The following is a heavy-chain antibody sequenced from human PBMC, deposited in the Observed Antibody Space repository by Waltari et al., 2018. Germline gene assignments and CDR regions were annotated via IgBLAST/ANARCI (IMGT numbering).Heavy chain of an antibody. J-gene: IGHJ4*02. Sequence: QLQLQESGPGLVKPSETLSLTCTVYGDSITGTYYWAWIRQPPGKVLEWIGSVYYSGSTYYDPSLKSRVTISVDTSKNEFSLKLNSLTAADTAVYFCARRTKAVVTIDYFDYWGQGILVTVSS. CDR1: GDSITGTYY. CDR2: VYYSGST. V-gene: IGHV4-39*07. D-gene: IGHD3-10*01. CDR3: ARRTKAVVTIDYFDY.